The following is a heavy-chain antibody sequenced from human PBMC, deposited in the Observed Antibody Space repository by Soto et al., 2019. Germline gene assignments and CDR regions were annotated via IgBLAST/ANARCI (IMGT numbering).Heavy chain of an antibody. CDR2: IYYSGST. V-gene: IGHV4-31*03. J-gene: IGHJ4*02. CDR3: ASSYDSSGYYPLIDY. Sequence: QVQLQESGPGLVKPSQTLSLTCTVSGGSISSGGYYWSWIRQHPGKGLEWIGYIYYSGSTYYNPSLKSRVTLSVDTSKNQVSLKLSSVTAADTAVYYCASSYDSSGYYPLIDYWGQGTLVTVSS. CDR1: GGSISSGGYY. D-gene: IGHD3-22*01.